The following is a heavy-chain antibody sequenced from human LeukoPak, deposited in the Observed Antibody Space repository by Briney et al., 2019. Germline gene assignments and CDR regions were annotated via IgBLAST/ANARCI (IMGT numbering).Heavy chain of an antibody. V-gene: IGHV4-39*07. D-gene: IGHD3-22*01. CDR1: GGSISSSSYY. Sequence: SETLSLTCTVSGGSISSSSYYWGWIRQPPGKGLEWIGSIYYSGSTYYNPSLKSRVTISADTSKNQFSLKLSSVTAADTAVYYCARDYYGLDYWGQGTLVTVSS. CDR3: ARDYYGLDY. J-gene: IGHJ4*02. CDR2: IYYSGST.